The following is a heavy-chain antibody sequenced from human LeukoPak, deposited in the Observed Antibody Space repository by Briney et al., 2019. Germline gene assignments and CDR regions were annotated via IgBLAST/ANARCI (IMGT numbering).Heavy chain of an antibody. Sequence: SETLSLTCAVYGGSFSGYYWSWIRQPPGKGLEWIGEINHSGSTNYNPSLKSRVTISVDTSKNQFSLKLSSVTAADTAVYYCARLTPTTLSLYYYMDVWGKGTTVTVSS. V-gene: IGHV4-34*01. CDR3: ARLTPTTLSLYYYMDV. CDR1: GGSFSGYY. J-gene: IGHJ6*03. CDR2: INHSGST. D-gene: IGHD2/OR15-2a*01.